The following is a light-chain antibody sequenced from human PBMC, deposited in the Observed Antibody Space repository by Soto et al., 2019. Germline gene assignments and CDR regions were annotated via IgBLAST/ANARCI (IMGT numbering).Light chain of an antibody. Sequence: DIPMTQSPSSLSASVGDRVTITCRASQGISNYLAWYQQKPGKVPKLLIYAASTLQSGVPSRFSGSGSGTDFTLTISSLQPEDVATYYCQKYNSAPYTVGQRTKLEIK. CDR1: QGISNY. CDR2: AAS. CDR3: QKYNSAPYT. V-gene: IGKV1-27*01. J-gene: IGKJ2*01.